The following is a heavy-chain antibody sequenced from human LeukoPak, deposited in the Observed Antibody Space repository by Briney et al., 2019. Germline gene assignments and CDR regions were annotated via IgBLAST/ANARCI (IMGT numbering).Heavy chain of an antibody. J-gene: IGHJ6*03. D-gene: IGHD3-3*01. Sequence: NPSETLSLTCTVSGGSISSSSYYWGWIRQPPGKGLEWIGSIYYRGSTYYNPSLKSRVTISVDTSKNQFSLKLSSVTAADTAVYYCAKHSLCLTYYDFWSGYYSPCYMDVWGKGTTVTVSS. CDR2: IYYRGST. CDR3: AKHSLCLTYYDFWSGYYSPCYMDV. V-gene: IGHV4-39*01. CDR1: GGSISSSSYY.